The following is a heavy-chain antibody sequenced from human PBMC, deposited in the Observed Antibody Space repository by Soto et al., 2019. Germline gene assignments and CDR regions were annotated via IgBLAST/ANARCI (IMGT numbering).Heavy chain of an antibody. CDR1: GGSISDYY. CDR2: VYYTGTS. CDR3: AREFSRWFDP. J-gene: IGHJ5*02. Sequence: PSETLSLTCTVSGGSISDYYWSWIRQPPGKGLEWVGYVYYTGTSTYNPSLKSRVAMSVDTSKKQISLRLTSVTAADTDVYYCAREFSRWFDPWGQGTLVTVYS. V-gene: IGHV4-59*01.